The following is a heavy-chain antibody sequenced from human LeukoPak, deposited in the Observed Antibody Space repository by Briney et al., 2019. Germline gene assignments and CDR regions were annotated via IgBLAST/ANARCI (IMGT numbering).Heavy chain of an antibody. CDR2: IYSGGST. CDR3: ARSYGSGTWGGYYYYMDV. J-gene: IGHJ6*03. CDR1: GFTVSSNY. D-gene: IGHD3-10*01. Sequence: SGGSLRLSCAASGFTVSSNYMSWVRQAPGKGLEWVSVIYSGGSTYYADSVKGRFTISRDNSKNTLYLQMNSLRAEDTAVYYCARSYGSGTWGGYYYYMDVWGKGTTVTISS. V-gene: IGHV3-66*01.